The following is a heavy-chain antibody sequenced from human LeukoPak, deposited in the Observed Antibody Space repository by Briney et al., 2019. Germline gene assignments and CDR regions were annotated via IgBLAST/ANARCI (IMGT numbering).Heavy chain of an antibody. D-gene: IGHD3-16*01. CDR1: GFTFSSYG. J-gene: IGHJ4*02. V-gene: IGHV3-30*02. CDR2: TRNDGSNK. CDR3: VKEGAYFFDS. Sequence: GGSLRLSCAASGFTFSSYGMHWVRQAPGKGLEWVAVTRNDGSNKYYVGSVKGRFTISRDNSKNTLFLQMNSLSAEDTAVYYCVKEGAYFFDSWGQGTLVTVSS.